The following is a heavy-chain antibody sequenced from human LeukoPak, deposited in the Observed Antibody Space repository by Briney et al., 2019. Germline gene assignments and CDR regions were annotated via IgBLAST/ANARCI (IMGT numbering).Heavy chain of an antibody. J-gene: IGHJ6*02. V-gene: IGHV3-23*01. CDR3: AKVRPSSYHYYYYGMDV. D-gene: IGHD2-21*01. Sequence: PGGSLRLSCAASGFTFSTYAMNWVRQAPGKGLEWVSFISGSGGTTYYADSVKGRFTISRDNSKNTLYLQMNSLGVEDTAVYYCAKVRPSSYHYYYYGMDVWGQGTTVTVSS. CDR1: GFTFSTYA. CDR2: ISGSGGTT.